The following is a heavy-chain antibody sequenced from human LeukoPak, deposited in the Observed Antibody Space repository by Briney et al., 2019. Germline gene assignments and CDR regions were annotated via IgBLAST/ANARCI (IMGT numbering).Heavy chain of an antibody. CDR3: ARFWVFGADSSTPYHQGMDV. D-gene: IGHD3-3*01. J-gene: IGHJ6*02. CDR1: GFPFNTHA. CDR2: ISGYNGDT. V-gene: IGHV1-18*01. Sequence: GASVKVSCRASGFPFNTHAVAWVRQAPGQGLEWMGWISGYNGDTKYAQKFQGRVVMTKDTSVTTAYMELSSLTSDDTAVYYCARFWVFGADSSTPYHQGMDVWGQGTTVTVSS.